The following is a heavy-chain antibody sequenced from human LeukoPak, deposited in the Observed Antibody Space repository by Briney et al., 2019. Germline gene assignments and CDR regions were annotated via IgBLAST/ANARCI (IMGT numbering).Heavy chain of an antibody. CDR1: GYSFTSYW. V-gene: IGHV5-51*01. J-gene: IGHJ3*02. D-gene: IGHD6-19*01. Sequence: GESLKISCKGSGYSFTSYWIGWVRQMPGKGLEWMGIIYPGDSHTRYSPSFQGQVTISADKSISTAYLQWSSLKASDTAMYYCARRSKSYSSGWYDAFDMWGQGTMVTVSS. CDR3: ARRSKSYSSGWYDAFDM. CDR2: IYPGDSHT.